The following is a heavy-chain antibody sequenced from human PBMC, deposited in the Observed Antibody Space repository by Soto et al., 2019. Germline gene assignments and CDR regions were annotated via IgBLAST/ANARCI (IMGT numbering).Heavy chain of an antibody. J-gene: IGHJ4*02. CDR1: GGSFSGYY. CDR2: INHSGST. D-gene: IGHD3-9*01. Sequence: SETLSLTCAVYGGSFSGYYWSWIRQPPGKGLEWIGEINHSGSTNYNPSLKSRVTISVDTSKNQFSLKLSSVTAADTAVYYCARAVEEVLRYFDFPYYFDYWGQGTLVTVSS. CDR3: ARAVEEVLRYFDFPYYFDY. V-gene: IGHV4-34*01.